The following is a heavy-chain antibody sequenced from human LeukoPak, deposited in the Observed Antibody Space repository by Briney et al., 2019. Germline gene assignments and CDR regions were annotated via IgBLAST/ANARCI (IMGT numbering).Heavy chain of an antibody. V-gene: IGHV3-11*01. J-gene: IGHJ4*02. Sequence: GGSLRLSCAASGFTFSDFYMSWIRQAPGKGLEWISYISQSGSDINYADSVRGRFTVSRDNARNSLYLQMNSLRAEDTAVYYCATTARVGAHWGQGTLVTVSS. CDR2: ISQSGSDI. CDR1: GFTFSDFY. D-gene: IGHD4/OR15-4a*01. CDR3: ATTARVGAH.